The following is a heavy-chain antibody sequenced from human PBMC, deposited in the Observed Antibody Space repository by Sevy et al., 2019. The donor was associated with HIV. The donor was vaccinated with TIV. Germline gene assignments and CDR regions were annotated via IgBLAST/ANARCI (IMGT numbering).Heavy chain of an antibody. Sequence: GGSLRLSCAASGFTFSDYYMIWIRQAPGKGLEWVSYLSDSGSTIYYADSVKGRFTVSRDNAKNSLYLQMNSLRAEDTAVYYCARLGGGEGAYLGSGRYSDYWGQGTLVTVSS. V-gene: IGHV3-11*01. CDR3: ARLGGGEGAYLGSGRYSDY. CDR2: LSDSGSTI. CDR1: GFTFSDYY. D-gene: IGHD6-19*01. J-gene: IGHJ4*02.